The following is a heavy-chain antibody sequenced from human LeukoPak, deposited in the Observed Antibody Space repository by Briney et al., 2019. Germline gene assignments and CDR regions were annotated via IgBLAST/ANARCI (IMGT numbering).Heavy chain of an antibody. V-gene: IGHV4-38-2*02. CDR2: IYHSGST. Sequence: SETLSLTCTVSGYSISSGYYWGWIRQPPGKGLEWIGSIYHSGSTYYNPSLKSRVTISVDTSKNQFSLKLSSVTAADTAVYYCARQTDDFWSGYPTPVDYWGQGTLVTVSS. J-gene: IGHJ4*02. CDR3: ARQTDDFWSGYPTPVDY. D-gene: IGHD3-3*01. CDR1: GYSISSGYY.